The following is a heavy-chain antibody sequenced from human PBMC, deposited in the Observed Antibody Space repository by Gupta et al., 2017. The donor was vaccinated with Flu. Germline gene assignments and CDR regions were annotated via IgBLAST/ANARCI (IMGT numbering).Heavy chain of an antibody. CDR3: AGGFDSSATRPLEY. CDR2: TIPIFGIA. D-gene: IGHD6-25*01. CDR1: GRTFRTIV. Sequence: QVQLVQSGAEVKKPGVSVKVYWKASGRTFRTIVHSWVGPAPGQGLEDMGGTIPIFGIADDAQKFQGRVTITAYESTSTAYMDVSSLRSEDTAVYSCAGGFDSSATRPLEYWGLGTLVTVSS. J-gene: IGHJ4*02. V-gene: IGHV1-69*01.